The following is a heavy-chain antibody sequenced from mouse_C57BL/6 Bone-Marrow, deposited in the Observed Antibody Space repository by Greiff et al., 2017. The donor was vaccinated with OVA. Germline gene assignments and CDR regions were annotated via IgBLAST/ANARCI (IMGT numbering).Heavy chain of an antibody. D-gene: IGHD1-1*01. CDR1: GYTFTSYW. Sequence: VQLQQPGAELVRPGTSVKLSCKASGYTFTSYWMHWVKQRPGQGLEWIGVIDPSDSYTNYNQKFKGKATLTVDTSSSTAYMQLSSLTSEDSAVYYCAPYYGSSYAMDDWGQGTSVTVSS. J-gene: IGHJ4*01. CDR3: APYYGSSYAMDD. CDR2: IDPSDSYT. V-gene: IGHV1-59*01.